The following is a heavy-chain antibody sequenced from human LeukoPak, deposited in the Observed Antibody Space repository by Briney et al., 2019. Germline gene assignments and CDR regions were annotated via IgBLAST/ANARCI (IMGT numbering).Heavy chain of an antibody. Sequence: GGSLRLSCAASGFTFSSYSMNWVRQAPGKGLEWVSSISSSSSYIYYADSVKGRFTISRDNAKNSLYLQMNSLRAEDTAMYYCARDRRAVVGPGDFDYWGQGTLVTVSS. J-gene: IGHJ4*02. CDR1: GFTFSSYS. CDR3: ARDRRAVVGPGDFDY. CDR2: ISSSSSYI. D-gene: IGHD2-15*01. V-gene: IGHV3-21*01.